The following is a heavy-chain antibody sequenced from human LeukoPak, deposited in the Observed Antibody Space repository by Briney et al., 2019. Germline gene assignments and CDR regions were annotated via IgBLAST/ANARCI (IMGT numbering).Heavy chain of an antibody. CDR1: GFTFSSYS. J-gene: IGHJ2*01. CDR3: ARERIGPHWYLDL. Sequence: GGSLRLSCAASGFTFSSYSMNWVRQAPGKGLEWVSSISSSSSYIYYADSVKGRFTFSRDNAKNSLYLQMNSLRAEDTAVYYCARERIGPHWYLDLWGRGTLVTVSS. CDR2: ISSSSSYI. D-gene: IGHD1-26*01. V-gene: IGHV3-21*01.